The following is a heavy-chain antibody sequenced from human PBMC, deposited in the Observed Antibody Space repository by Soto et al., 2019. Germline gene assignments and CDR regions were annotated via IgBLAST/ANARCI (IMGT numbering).Heavy chain of an antibody. CDR1: GFTFSSYG. D-gene: IGHD6-13*01. Sequence: PGGSLRLSCAASGFTFSSYGMHGVRQAPGKGLEWVAVIWYDGSNKYYADSVKGRFTISRDNSKNTLYLQMNSLRAEDTALYYCAKEGYSSSYPSWAPVFFLSFFDYWGQGTLVTVSS. J-gene: IGHJ4*02. V-gene: IGHV3-33*06. CDR3: AKEGYSSSYPSWAPVFFLSFFDY. CDR2: IWYDGSNK.